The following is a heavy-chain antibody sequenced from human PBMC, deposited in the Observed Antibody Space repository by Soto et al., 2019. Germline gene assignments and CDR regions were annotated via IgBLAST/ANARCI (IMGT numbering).Heavy chain of an antibody. Sequence: GGSLRLSCAASGFTFSSYEMNWARQAPGKGLEWISYISSSDSTIYYADSVRGRFTISRDNAKNSLYLQMNSLRAEDTAVYYCARDGLKQRWIQFHYYYGMDVWGQGTTVTVSS. CDR1: GFTFSSYE. D-gene: IGHD5-18*01. CDR2: ISSSDSTI. J-gene: IGHJ6*02. CDR3: ARDGLKQRWIQFHYYYGMDV. V-gene: IGHV3-48*03.